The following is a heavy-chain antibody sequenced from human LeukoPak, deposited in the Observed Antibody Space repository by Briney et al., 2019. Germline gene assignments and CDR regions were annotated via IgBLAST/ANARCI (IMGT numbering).Heavy chain of an antibody. J-gene: IGHJ4*02. V-gene: IGHV3-74*01. CDR2: TNNDGSST. CDR3: TRSVFPYYFDC. CDR1: GFTFSNYW. Sequence: PGGSLRLSCVASGFTFSNYWIHWVRQAPGKGLVWVSRTNNDGSSTTYADFVEGRFTSSRDNAKNTLYLQMDSLRAEDTAVYYCTRSVFPYYFDCWGQGTLVTVSS. D-gene: IGHD3-10*02.